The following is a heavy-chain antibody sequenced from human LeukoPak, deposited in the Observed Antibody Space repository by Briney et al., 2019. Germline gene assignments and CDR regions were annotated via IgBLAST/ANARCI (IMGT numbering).Heavy chain of an antibody. V-gene: IGHV3-43*02. CDR1: GFTFDDYA. J-gene: IGHJ5*02. CDR2: ISGDGDNT. Sequence: PGGSLRLSCAASGFTFDDYAMHWVRQAPGKGLEWVSLISGDGDNTDYADSVKGRFTISRDNSKNSLYMQMNSLRTDGAALYYCVKDNLWFGFDPWGQGTLVTVSS. CDR3: VKDNLWFGFDP. D-gene: IGHD3-10*01.